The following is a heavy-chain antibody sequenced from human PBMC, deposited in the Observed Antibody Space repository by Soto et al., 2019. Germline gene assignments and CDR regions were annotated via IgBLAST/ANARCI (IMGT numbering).Heavy chain of an antibody. V-gene: IGHV4-31*03. CDR3: ARQSESTGYFYGWFDP. J-gene: IGHJ5*02. CDR1: GGSINSRGYY. D-gene: IGHD3-9*01. CDR2: IYYSGSI. Sequence: SETLSLTCTVSGGSINSRGYYWTGIRQHPGKGLEWIGNIYYSGSIHFNPSLKSRLTMLVDTSENQFSLKLTSVTAADTAVYYCARQSESTGYFYGWFDPWGQGTLVTVSS.